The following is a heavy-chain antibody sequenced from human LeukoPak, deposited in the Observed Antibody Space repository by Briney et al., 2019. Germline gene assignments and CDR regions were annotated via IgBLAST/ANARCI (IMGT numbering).Heavy chain of an antibody. J-gene: IGHJ4*02. V-gene: IGHV3-23*01. CDR1: GFWFSNYG. Sequence: XXXSCXASGFWFSNYGINWVRQAPGKGLEWVSVISGNGDDAFYADSVKGRFRISRDNSKNTVYLQMNSLRADDTAVYYCAKRDWPYYFDYWGQGTLVAVSS. CDR2: ISGNGDDA. CDR3: AKRDWPYYFDY. D-gene: IGHD3/OR15-3a*01.